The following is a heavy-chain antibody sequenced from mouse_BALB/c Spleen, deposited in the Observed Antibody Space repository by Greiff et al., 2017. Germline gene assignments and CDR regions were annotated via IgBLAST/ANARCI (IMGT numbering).Heavy chain of an antibody. CDR2: ISSGGSYT. CDR3: ASPVITTVPWFAY. Sequence: EVKLVESGGGLVKPGGSLKLSCAASGFTFSSYAMSWVRQTPEKRLEWVATISSGGSYTYYPDSVKGRFTISRDNAKNTLYLQMSSLRSEDTAMYYCASPVITTVPWFAYWGQGTLVTVSA. CDR1: GFTFSSYA. D-gene: IGHD1-2*01. J-gene: IGHJ3*01. V-gene: IGHV5-9-3*01.